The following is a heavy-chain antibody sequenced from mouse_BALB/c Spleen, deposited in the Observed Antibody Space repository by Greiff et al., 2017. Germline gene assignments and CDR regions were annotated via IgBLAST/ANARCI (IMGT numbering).Heavy chain of an antibody. CDR3: ARGHYRYAMDY. D-gene: IGHD2-14*01. J-gene: IGHJ4*01. Sequence: EVKLMESGGGLVKPGGSLKLSCAASGFTFSDYYMYWVRQTPEKRLEWVATISDGGSYTYYPDSVKGRFTISRDNAKNNLYLQMSSLKSEDKAMYYCARGHYRYAMDYWGQGTSVTVSS. CDR2: ISDGGSYT. CDR1: GFTFSDYY. V-gene: IGHV5-4*02.